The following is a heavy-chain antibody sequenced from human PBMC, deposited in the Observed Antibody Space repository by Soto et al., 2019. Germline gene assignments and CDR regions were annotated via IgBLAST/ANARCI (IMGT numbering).Heavy chain of an antibody. V-gene: IGHV1-8*01. CDR2: MNPNSGNT. Sequence: QVQLVQSGAEVKKPGASVKVSCKASGYTFTSYDINWVRQATGQGLEWMGWMNPNSGNTGYAQKYEGRVTMTRNNPISTAYMELGSLKSGDTAVFYCAAEGAETIFGVVIPLDVWGKGTPVTVSS. CDR3: AAEGAETIFGVVIPLDV. J-gene: IGHJ6*04. CDR1: GYTFTSYD. D-gene: IGHD3-3*01.